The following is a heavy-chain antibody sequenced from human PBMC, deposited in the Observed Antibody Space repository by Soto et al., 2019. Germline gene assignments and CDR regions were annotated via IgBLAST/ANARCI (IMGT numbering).Heavy chain of an antibody. CDR2: IIPIFGTA. Sequence: QVQLVQSGAEVKKPGSSVKVSCKASGGTFSSYAISWVRQAPGQGLEWMGGIIPIFGTANYAQKFQGRVTITADESXSXAYMELSSMRSEDTAVYYCARDGTAMVIYYYYGMDVWGQGTTVTVSS. CDR3: ARDGTAMVIYYYYGMDV. J-gene: IGHJ6*02. CDR1: GGTFSSYA. D-gene: IGHD5-18*01. V-gene: IGHV1-69*12.